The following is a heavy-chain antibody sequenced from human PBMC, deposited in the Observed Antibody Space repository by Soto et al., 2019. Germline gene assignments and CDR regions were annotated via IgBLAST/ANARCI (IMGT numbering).Heavy chain of an antibody. CDR2: ISAYNGNT. Sequence: ASVKVSCKASGYTFTSYGISWVRQAPGQGLEWMGWISAYNGNTNYAQKLQGRVTMTTDTSTSTAYMELRSLRSDDTAVYYCAFSVYPKQPAYAFDIWGQGTMVTVSS. CDR1: GYTFTSYG. CDR3: AFSVYPKQPAYAFDI. D-gene: IGHD2-8*01. J-gene: IGHJ3*02. V-gene: IGHV1-18*01.